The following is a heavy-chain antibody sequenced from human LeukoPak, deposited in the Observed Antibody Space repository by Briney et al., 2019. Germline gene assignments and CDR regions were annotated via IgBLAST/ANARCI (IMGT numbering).Heavy chain of an antibody. CDR1: GGSFSGYY. D-gene: IGHD1-14*01. Sequence: PSETLSLTCAVYGGSFSGYYWSWIRQPPGKGLEWIGYIYYSGSTNYNPSLKSRVTISVDTSKNQFSLKLSSVTAADTAVYYCARTPLYINAFDIWGQGTMVTVSS. CDR2: IYYSGST. V-gene: IGHV4-59*08. J-gene: IGHJ3*02. CDR3: ARTPLYINAFDI.